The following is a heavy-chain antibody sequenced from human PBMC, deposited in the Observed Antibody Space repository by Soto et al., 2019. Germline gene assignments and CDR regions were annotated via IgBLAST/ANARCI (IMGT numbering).Heavy chain of an antibody. CDR3: ARQTLWLFLPDF. J-gene: IGHJ4*02. D-gene: IGHD3-22*01. V-gene: IGHV1-18*01. CDR1: GYTFTSYG. CDR2: ISAYNGNT. Sequence: ASVKVSCKASGYTFTSYGISWVRQAPGQGLEWMGWISAYNGNTNYAQTLQDRVTLTADTSTDTAYMELRSLRSDDTAVYYCARQTLWLFLPDFWGLGTLVTVSS.